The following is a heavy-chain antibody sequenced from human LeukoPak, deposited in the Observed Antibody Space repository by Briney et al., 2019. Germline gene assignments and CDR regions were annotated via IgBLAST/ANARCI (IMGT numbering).Heavy chain of an antibody. D-gene: IGHD1-26*01. CDR1: GYTFTSYA. V-gene: IGHV1-3*04. Sequence: ASVKVSCKASGYTFTSYAMHWVRPAPGQRLEWMGWINTGNGNTKYLEKFQGRVTITRDTPASTAYMELSSLRSEDTAVYYCARDGGEWELLPVGNWFDPWGQGTLVTVSS. CDR3: ARDGGEWELLPVGNWFDP. CDR2: INTGNGNT. J-gene: IGHJ5*02.